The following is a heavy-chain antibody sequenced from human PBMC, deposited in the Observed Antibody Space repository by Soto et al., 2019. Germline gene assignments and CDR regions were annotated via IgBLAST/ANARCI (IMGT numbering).Heavy chain of an antibody. D-gene: IGHD2-2*02. CDR1: GFTFSSYG. Sequence: QVQLVESGGGVVQPGRSLRLSCAASGFTFSSYGMHWVRQAPGKGLEWVAVIWYDGSNKYYADSVKGRFTISRDNSKNTLYLQMNSLRAEDTAVYYCARGGDGDIVVVPAAITQYYFDYWGQGTLVTVSS. J-gene: IGHJ4*02. CDR3: ARGGDGDIVVVPAAITQYYFDY. CDR2: IWYDGSNK. V-gene: IGHV3-33*01.